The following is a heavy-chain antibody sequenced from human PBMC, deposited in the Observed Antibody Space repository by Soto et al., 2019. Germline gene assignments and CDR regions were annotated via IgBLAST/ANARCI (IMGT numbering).Heavy chain of an antibody. V-gene: IGHV3-23*01. CDR3: AKKGGAVSNNWYLHY. D-gene: IGHD6-13*01. Sequence: GGSLRLSCAASGFTFSSYAMSWVRQAPGKGLEWVSAISGSGGSTYYADSVKGRFTISRDNSKNTLYLQMNSLRAEDTAVYYCAKKGGAVSNNWYLHYWGQGTLVTFSS. J-gene: IGHJ4*02. CDR2: ISGSGGST. CDR1: GFTFSSYA.